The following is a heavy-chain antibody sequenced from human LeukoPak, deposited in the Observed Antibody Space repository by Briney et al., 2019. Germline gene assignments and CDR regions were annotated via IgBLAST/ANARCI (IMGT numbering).Heavy chain of an antibody. Sequence: SGPTLVKPTQTLTLTCTFSGFSLSTNGVGVGWIRQPPGEALEWLTLIYRDDDKRYNPSLKSRLTVTKDVSKNQVVLTLTNMDPVDTATYYCAHRLTGYNSNWYHGYFDYWGQGTLVTVSS. V-gene: IGHV2-5*02. CDR1: GFSLSTNGVG. D-gene: IGHD6-13*01. CDR2: IYRDDDK. CDR3: AHRLTGYNSNWYHGYFDY. J-gene: IGHJ4*02.